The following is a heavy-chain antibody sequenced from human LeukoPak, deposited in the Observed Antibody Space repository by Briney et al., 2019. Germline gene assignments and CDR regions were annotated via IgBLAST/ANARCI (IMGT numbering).Heavy chain of an antibody. D-gene: IGHD2-15*01. V-gene: IGHV3-23*01. CDR2: ISNNGGYT. J-gene: IGHJ4*02. Sequence: GGPLRLSCAASGFTFSSYAMSWVRQVPGKGLEWVSAISNNGGYTYYADSVQGRFTISRDNSKSTLCLQMNSLRAEDTAVYYCAKQLGYCSDGSCYFPYWGQGTLVTVSS. CDR3: AKQLGYCSDGSCYFPY. CDR1: GFTFSSYA.